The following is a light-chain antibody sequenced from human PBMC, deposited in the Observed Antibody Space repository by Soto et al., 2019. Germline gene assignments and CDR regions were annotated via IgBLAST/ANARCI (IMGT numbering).Light chain of an antibody. J-gene: IGLJ1*01. CDR2: QDS. V-gene: IGLV3-1*01. CDR3: QAWDSSTDNDV. Sequence: SYELTQPPSVSVSPGQTASITCSGDKLGDKYACWYQQKPGQSPVLVIYQDSKRPSGIPERFSGSNSGNTATLTISGTQAMDEADYYCQAWDSSTDNDVFGTGTKVTVL. CDR1: KLGDKY.